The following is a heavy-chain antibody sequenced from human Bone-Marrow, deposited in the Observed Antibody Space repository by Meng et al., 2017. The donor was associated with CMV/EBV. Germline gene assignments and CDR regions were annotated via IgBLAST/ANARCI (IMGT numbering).Heavy chain of an antibody. V-gene: IGHV5-51*01. J-gene: IGHJ3*02. CDR1: GYSFTTYW. CDR2: IYPGDSDT. CDR3: ARHVKTGGAFDI. Sequence: GESLKISCKGSGYSFTTYWIGWVRQMPGKGLEWMGIIYPGDSDTTYSPSFQGHVTISADKSISTAYLQRNSLKASDTAIYYCARHVKTGGAFDIWGQGTMVTASS.